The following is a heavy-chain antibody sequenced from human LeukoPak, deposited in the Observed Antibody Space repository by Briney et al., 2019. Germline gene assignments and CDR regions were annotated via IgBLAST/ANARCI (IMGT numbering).Heavy chain of an antibody. J-gene: IGHJ4*02. CDR2: ISSSSSTI. CDR1: GFTFSSYS. Sequence: GGSLRLSCAASGFTFSSYSMNWVRQAPGKGLEWVSYISSSSSTIYYADSVKGRFTISRDNAKNSLYLQMNSLRAEDTAVYYCARGYGSGSLIYYFDYWGQGTLVTVSS. V-gene: IGHV3-48*04. D-gene: IGHD3-10*01. CDR3: ARGYGSGSLIYYFDY.